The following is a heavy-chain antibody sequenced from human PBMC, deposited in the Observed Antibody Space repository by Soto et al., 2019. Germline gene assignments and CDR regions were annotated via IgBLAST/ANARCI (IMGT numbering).Heavy chain of an antibody. D-gene: IGHD2-15*01. CDR2: IKQDGSEK. CDR1: GFTFSGYW. V-gene: IGHV3-7*01. CDR3: ARRSFLAFDV. J-gene: IGHJ3*01. Sequence: EVQLVESGGGLVQPGGSLRLSCAASGFTFSGYWMNWVRQAPGKGLEWVANIKQDGSEKYYVDSVKGRFTISRDNTQKSVSLQMNSLRAEDTAVYYCARRSFLAFDVWGQGTMVTVSS.